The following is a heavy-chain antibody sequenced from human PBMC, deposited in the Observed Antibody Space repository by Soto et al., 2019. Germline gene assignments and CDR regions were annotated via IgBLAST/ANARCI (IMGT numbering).Heavy chain of an antibody. CDR2: TRNKAKSYTT. CDR1: GFTFSDHY. D-gene: IGHD1-26*01. Sequence: EVQLVESGGGLVQPGGSLRLSCAPSGFTFSDHYMDWVRQPPGKGLEWVGRTRNKAKSYTTDYAASVKGRFTISRDDSKNSLYLQMNSLKIDDTAVYYCAASLVGATTYFDYWGQGTLVTVSS. J-gene: IGHJ4*02. V-gene: IGHV3-72*01. CDR3: AASLVGATTYFDY.